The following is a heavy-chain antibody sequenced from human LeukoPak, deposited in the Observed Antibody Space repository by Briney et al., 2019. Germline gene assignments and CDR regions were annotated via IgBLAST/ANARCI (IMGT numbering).Heavy chain of an antibody. CDR1: GFTFSDYY. CDR3: ATGYSSSWYFDY. Sequence: RGSLRLVCTASGFTFSDYYVSGIRQAQGKGLEWVSYISSSGSTIYYADSVKGRFTISRDNAKNSLYLQMNSLRAEDTAVYYCATGYSSSWYFDYWGQGTLVTVSS. J-gene: IGHJ4*02. CDR2: ISSSGSTI. D-gene: IGHD6-13*01. V-gene: IGHV3-11*01.